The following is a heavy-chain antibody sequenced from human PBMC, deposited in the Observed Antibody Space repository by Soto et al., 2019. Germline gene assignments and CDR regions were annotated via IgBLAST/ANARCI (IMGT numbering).Heavy chain of an antibody. CDR2: ISAYNGNT. D-gene: IGHD3-10*01. J-gene: IGHJ5*02. CDR1: GYTFTNYG. Sequence: QVQLVQSGAEVKKPGASVKVSCKASGYTFTNYGISWVRQAPGQGLEWMGWISAYNGNTKYAQKLQGRFTMTTDTSTSTAYRELRRLRSDDTAVYYCARGVGSGSYYNQYNWFDPWGQGTLVTVSS. CDR3: ARGVGSGSYYNQYNWFDP. V-gene: IGHV1-18*01.